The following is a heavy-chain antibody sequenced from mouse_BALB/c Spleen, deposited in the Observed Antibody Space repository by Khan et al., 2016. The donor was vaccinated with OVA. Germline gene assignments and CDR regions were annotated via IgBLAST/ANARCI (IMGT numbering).Heavy chain of an antibody. CDR2: INSGGDYT. V-gene: IGHV5-6*01. CDR3: GDNVTGAVAY. Sequence: VELVESGGDLVKPGGSLKLSCAASGFTFSSYSISWVRQTPDKGLEWVASINSGGDYTYYPDSVKGRFTISRDNSKHTLYLQMSDLKSEDTAMYYCGDNVTGAVAYWGQGTVVTVSA. D-gene: IGHD4-1*01. J-gene: IGHJ3*01. CDR1: GFTFSSYS.